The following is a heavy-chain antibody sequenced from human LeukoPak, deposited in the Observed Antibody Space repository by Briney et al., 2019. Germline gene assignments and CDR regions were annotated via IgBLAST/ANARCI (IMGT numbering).Heavy chain of an antibody. D-gene: IGHD3-22*01. Sequence: SETLSLTCAVYGGSFSGYYWSWIRQPPGKGLEWIGEINHSGSTNYNPSLKSRVTISVDTSKNQFSLKLSSVTAADTAVYYCAREGYDSSGYYVLPRRYNWFDXWGXGTLVTVSS. J-gene: IGHJ5*02. V-gene: IGHV4-34*01. CDR1: GGSFSGYY. CDR2: INHSGST. CDR3: AREGYDSSGYYVLPRRYNWFDX.